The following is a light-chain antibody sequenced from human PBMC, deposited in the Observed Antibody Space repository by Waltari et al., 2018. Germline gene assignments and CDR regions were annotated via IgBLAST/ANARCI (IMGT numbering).Light chain of an antibody. Sequence: RQTPGKSPKLVMYEEKNSHSAVSNRFSGSKSGNSASLTSSRLQAEYEADYYCSSYTSGNTVIFGGGTKLTVL. V-gene: IGLV2-14*01. J-gene: IGLJ2*01. CDR3: SSYTSGNTVI. CDR2: EEK.